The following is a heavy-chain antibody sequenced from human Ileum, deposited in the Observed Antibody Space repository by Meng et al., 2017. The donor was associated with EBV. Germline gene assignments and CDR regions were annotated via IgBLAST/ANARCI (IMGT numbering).Heavy chain of an antibody. D-gene: IGHD3-10*01. J-gene: IGHJ1*01. CDR2: IPHRGSS. CDR3: LRGSGGSV. V-gene: IGHV4-4*02. CDR1: VDTSTNHNW. Sequence: ESGLVLASAEEPRPPPVACPVDTSTNHNWWAWVRQPPGKGLEWIGKIPHRGSSAYNPSLKSRVSMSIDKSKNQFSLKLTSVTAADTAVYHCLRGSGGSVWGQGTLVTVSS.